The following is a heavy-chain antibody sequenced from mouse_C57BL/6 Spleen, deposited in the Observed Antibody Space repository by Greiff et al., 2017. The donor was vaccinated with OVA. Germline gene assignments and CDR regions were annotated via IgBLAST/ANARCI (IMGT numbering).Heavy chain of an antibody. J-gene: IGHJ2*01. V-gene: IGHV10-1*01. CDR1: GFSFNTYA. D-gene: IGHD1-1*01. CDR2: IRSKSNNYAT. Sequence: GGGLVQPKGSLKLSCAASGFSFNTYAMNWVRQAPGKGLEWVARIRSKSNNYATYYADSVKDRFTISRDDSESMLYLQMNNLKTEDTAMYYCVRNYGSSYYFDYWGQGTTLTVSS. CDR3: VRNYGSSYYFDY.